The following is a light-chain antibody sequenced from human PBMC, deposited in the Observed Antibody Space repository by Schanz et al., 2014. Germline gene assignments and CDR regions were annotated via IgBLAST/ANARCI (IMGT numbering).Light chain of an antibody. CDR3: QQRDNWPLLT. CDR1: QSVSSK. CDR2: AAS. Sequence: EIVMTQSPVTLSVSPGERATLSCRASQSVSSKLAWYQQKPGQAPRLLIHAASTRATSIPARFSGSGSGTDFTLTISRLEPEDFAVYYCQQRDNWPLLTFGGGTKVEIK. V-gene: IGKV3-15*01. J-gene: IGKJ4*01.